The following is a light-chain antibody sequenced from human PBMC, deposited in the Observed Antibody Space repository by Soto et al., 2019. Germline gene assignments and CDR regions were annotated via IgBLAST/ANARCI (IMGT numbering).Light chain of an antibody. V-gene: IGKV3-20*01. CDR1: QTISSNQ. J-gene: IGKJ5*01. Sequence: EIVLTQSPGTLSLSPGERATLSCRASQTISSNQLAWYQQKPGQAPRLLIYIASSRASGIPDRFSGSGSGTDFTLTISELEPEDFAVYYCQQYGSSLITFGQGTRLEIK. CDR2: IAS. CDR3: QQYGSSLIT.